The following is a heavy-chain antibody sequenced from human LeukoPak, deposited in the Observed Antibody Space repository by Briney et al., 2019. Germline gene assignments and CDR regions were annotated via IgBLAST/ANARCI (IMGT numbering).Heavy chain of an antibody. V-gene: IGHV4-59*11. J-gene: IGHJ6*03. CDR1: GVSISSHY. CDR2: IYYSGST. Sequence: IPAETLSLTCTVCGVSISSHYWRWLRQPPGKGGEGVGYIYYSGSTNYNPSLKSRVTISVDTSKTQFSLKLSSVTAADTAVYYCARATYDFWSGYYYYHYYYMDVWGKGTTVTVSS. D-gene: IGHD3-3*01. CDR3: ARATYDFWSGYYYYHYYYMDV.